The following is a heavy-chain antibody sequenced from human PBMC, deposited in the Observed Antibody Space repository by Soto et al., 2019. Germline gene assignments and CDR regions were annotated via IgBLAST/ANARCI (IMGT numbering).Heavy chain of an antibody. CDR2: IHYSGST. CDR1: GGSVSSGSYY. D-gene: IGHD3-22*01. V-gene: IGHV4-61*01. CDR3: SREGQFESSGYYYDY. Sequence: SETLSLTCTVSGGSVSSGSYYWSWIRQPPGKGLEWIGCIHYSGSTNYNPSLKSRVTISVDTSKNQFPLKLSSVTAADTAVYYCSREGQFESSGYYYDYWGQGTLVTVSS. J-gene: IGHJ4*02.